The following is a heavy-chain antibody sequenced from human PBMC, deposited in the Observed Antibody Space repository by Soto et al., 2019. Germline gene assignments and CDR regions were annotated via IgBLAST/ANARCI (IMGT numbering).Heavy chain of an antibody. CDR2: IYYSGST. D-gene: IGHD5-12*01. CDR1: GGSVSSGSYY. V-gene: IGHV4-61*01. Sequence: PSGTLSLTCTVSGGSVSSGSYYWSWIRQPPGKGLEWIGYIYYSGSTNYNPSLKSRVTISVDTSKNQFSLKLSSVTAADTAVYYCARDGGWLQLGYWGQGTLVTVSS. J-gene: IGHJ4*02. CDR3: ARDGGWLQLGY.